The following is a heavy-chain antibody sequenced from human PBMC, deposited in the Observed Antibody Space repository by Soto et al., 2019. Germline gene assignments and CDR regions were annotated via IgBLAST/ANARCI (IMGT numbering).Heavy chain of an antibody. V-gene: IGHV4-59*01. J-gene: IGHJ4*01. CDR2: IYYTGST. CDR1: SDSISRYY. Sequence: SETLSRTCTVSSDSISRYYWSWIRQPPGKGLEWIGYIYYTGSTNSNPSLRSRLTMSVDASQNQFSLKLNSVTAADTAVYYCARGGDGYTTSCFDYWGRVPMVTFSS. CDR3: ARGGDGYTTSCFDY. D-gene: IGHD5-18*01.